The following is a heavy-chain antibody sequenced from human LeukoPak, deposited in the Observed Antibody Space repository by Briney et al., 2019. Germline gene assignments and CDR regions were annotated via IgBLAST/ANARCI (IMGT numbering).Heavy chain of an antibody. CDR3: ASRWAVAGNNALDI. CDR1: GFTFSSYW. D-gene: IGHD6-19*01. J-gene: IGHJ3*02. V-gene: IGHV3-74*01. Sequence: GGSLRLSCAASGFTFSSYWMHWVRQAPGKGLVWVSRINSDGSSTTYADSVKGRFTISRDNAQKTLYLQMNSLRAEDTAVYYCASRWAVAGNNALDIWGQGTTVTVSS. CDR2: INSDGSST.